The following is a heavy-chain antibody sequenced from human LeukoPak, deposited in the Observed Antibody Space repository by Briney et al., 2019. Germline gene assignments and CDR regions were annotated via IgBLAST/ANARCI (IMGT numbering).Heavy chain of an antibody. CDR3: ARRAEGSGGIYYGMDV. CDR1: GYSFTSYW. Sequence: GESLKISCKGSGYSFTSYWIDWVRQMPGKGLEWMGIIYPGDSDTRYSPSFQGQVTISADKSISTAYLQWSSLKASDTAMYYCARRAEGSGGIYYGMDVWGQGTTVTVSS. D-gene: IGHD2-15*01. V-gene: IGHV5-51*01. CDR2: IYPGDSDT. J-gene: IGHJ6*02.